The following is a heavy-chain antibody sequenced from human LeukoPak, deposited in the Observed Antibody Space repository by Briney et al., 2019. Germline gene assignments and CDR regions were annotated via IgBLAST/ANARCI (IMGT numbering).Heavy chain of an antibody. Sequence: GGSLRLSCAASGLTFSNFPMHWVRQAPGKGLEWVALIQDDGATTNYVDSVRGRFTITRDNSKSTVYLQMNSLKPDDTAVYYCATQSITLVVVISPFDYWGQGTLVTVSS. J-gene: IGHJ4*02. CDR2: IQDDGATT. CDR1: GLTFSNFP. D-gene: IGHD3-22*01. CDR3: ATQSITLVVVISPFDY. V-gene: IGHV3-30*02.